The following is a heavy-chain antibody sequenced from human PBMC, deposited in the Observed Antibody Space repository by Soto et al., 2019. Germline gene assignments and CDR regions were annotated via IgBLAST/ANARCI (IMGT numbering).Heavy chain of an antibody. V-gene: IGHV4-31*03. CDR1: GGSISSGGYY. J-gene: IGHJ4*02. CDR3: ASDGGYGSGRYSFDY. Sequence: QVQLQESGPGLVKPSQTLSLTCTVSGGSISSGGYYWSWIRQHPGKGLEWIGYIYYSGSTSYNPSLQSRVTRPIDTSQNQVSRHLSSVSAADTAVYYGASDGGYGSGRYSFDYWGQGTLVTVSS. D-gene: IGHD3-10*01. CDR2: IYYSGST.